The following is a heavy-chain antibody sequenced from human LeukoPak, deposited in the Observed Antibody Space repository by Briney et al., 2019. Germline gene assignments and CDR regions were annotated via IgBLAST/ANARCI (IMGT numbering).Heavy chain of an antibody. CDR2: ISGSGGST. J-gene: IGHJ6*02. CDR3: AKDGAV. Sequence: GGSLRLSCAASGFIFNNYAMNWVRQAPGKGLEWVSGISGSGGSTYYTDSVQGRFTISRDNSKNTLYLRMNSLRGEDTAVYYCAKDGAVWGQGTTVTVSS. D-gene: IGHD3-16*01. CDR1: GFIFNNYA. V-gene: IGHV3-23*01.